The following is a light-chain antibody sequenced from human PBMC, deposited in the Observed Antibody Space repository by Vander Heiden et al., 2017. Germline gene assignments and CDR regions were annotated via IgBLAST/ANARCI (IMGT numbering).Light chain of an antibody. CDR1: QSISSY. V-gene: IGKV1-39*01. Sequence: DIQMTQSPSSLSASVGDRVTITCRASQSISSYLNWYQQKPGKAPKLLIYAASSLQSGVPSRFSGSASGTDFTLTISRLQPEDFATYYCQQSDSTLTTFGQGTKVEIK. CDR3: QQSDSTLTT. J-gene: IGKJ1*01. CDR2: AAS.